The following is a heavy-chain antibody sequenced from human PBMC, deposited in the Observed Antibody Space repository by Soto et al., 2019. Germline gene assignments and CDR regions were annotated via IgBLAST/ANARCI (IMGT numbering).Heavy chain of an antibody. Sequence: PGESLKISCKGSGYSFTNYWISWVRQMPGKGLEWMGRIDPSDSYTNYSPSFQGHVTISADKSISTAYLQWSSLKASDTAMYYCTRISIVATNYYYYYGMDVWGQGTTVTVSS. CDR3: TRISIVATNYYYYYGMDV. J-gene: IGHJ6*02. CDR1: GYSFTNYW. V-gene: IGHV5-10-1*01. CDR2: IDPSDSYT. D-gene: IGHD5-12*01.